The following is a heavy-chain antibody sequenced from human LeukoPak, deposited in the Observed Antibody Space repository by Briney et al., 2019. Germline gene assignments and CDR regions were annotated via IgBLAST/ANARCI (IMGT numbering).Heavy chain of an antibody. CDR3: VKDLMRDRWFGES. D-gene: IGHD3-10*01. Sequence: GGSLRLSCVASGFTFSYYGMHWVRQAPGKGLEWVAFIRYEGNEKYYADSVKGRFTISRDNSKNTLYLEMNSLRIEGTAVYYCVKDLMRDRWFGESWGQGILVTVSS. CDR1: GFTFSYYG. V-gene: IGHV3-30*02. J-gene: IGHJ5*02. CDR2: IRYEGNEK.